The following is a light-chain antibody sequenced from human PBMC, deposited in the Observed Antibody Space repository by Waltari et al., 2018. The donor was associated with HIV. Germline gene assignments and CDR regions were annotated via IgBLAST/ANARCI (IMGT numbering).Light chain of an antibody. J-gene: IGLJ1*01. CDR1: SLRNFY. Sequence: SSELAQDPAVSVALGPTVRITCQGNSLRNFYATWYQQKPGQAPILVIYGKNNRPSGIPDRFSGSSSGNTASLTITGAQAEDEADYYCHSRDSRTDHLEVFGTGTKVTVL. CDR3: HSRDSRTDHLEV. V-gene: IGLV3-19*01. CDR2: GKN.